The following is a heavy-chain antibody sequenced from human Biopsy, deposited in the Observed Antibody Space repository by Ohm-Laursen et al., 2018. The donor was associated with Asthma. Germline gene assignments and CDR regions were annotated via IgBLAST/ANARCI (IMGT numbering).Heavy chain of an antibody. CDR1: GDTFSSHS. V-gene: IGHV1-69*15. CDR2: IIPILGPI. D-gene: IGHD5-12*01. Sequence: SRKASGDTFSSHSIDWVRPAPGEGLEWMGRIIPILGPINYAQKFQGRVTISADDSTSTAYMELRSLRSEDTAVYYCARGYSGSDRIVYYFSGLEVWGQGTTVTVSS. CDR3: ARGYSGSDRIVYYFSGLEV. J-gene: IGHJ6*02.